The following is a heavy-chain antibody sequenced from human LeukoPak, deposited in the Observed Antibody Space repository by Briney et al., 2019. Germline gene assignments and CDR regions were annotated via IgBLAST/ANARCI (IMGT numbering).Heavy chain of an antibody. CDR2: ISGSGGST. CDR3: ARSRGTYYGVDV. V-gene: IGHV3-23*01. Sequence: GGSLRLSCAASGFIFSSFAMSWVRQAPGKGLEWVSAISGSGGSTYYADSVKGRFTISRDNTRNTLSLEMNNLRVEDTAVYYCARSRGTYYGVDVWGQGTTVTVSS. J-gene: IGHJ6*02. CDR1: GFIFSSFA.